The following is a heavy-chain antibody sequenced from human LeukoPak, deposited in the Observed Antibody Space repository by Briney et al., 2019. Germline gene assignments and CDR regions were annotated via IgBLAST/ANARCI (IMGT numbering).Heavy chain of an antibody. CDR3: ATSVAGHFDY. D-gene: IGHD6-19*01. J-gene: IGHJ4*02. V-gene: IGHV4-34*01. CDR1: GGSFSGYY. Sequence: SGTLSLTCAVYGGSFSGYYWSWIRQPPGKGLEWIGEINHSGSTNYNPSLKSRVTISVDTSKNQFSLKLSSVTAADTAVYYCATSVAGHFDYWGQGTLVTVSS. CDR2: INHSGST.